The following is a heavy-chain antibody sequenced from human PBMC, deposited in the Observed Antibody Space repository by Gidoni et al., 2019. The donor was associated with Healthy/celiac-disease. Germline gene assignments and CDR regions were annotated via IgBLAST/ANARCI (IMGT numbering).Heavy chain of an antibody. CDR2: ISGSGGSK. CDR1: GFPFSSYA. J-gene: IGHJ4*02. Sequence: EVQLLESGGGLVQPGGSLRLSCAASGFPFSSYAMSWVRQAPGKGLEWVSAISGSGGSKYYADSVKGRFTISRDNSKNTLYLQMNSLRAEDTAVYYCAKDEERELHRRFDYWGQGTLVTVSS. V-gene: IGHV3-23*01. D-gene: IGHD1-26*01. CDR3: AKDEERELHRRFDY.